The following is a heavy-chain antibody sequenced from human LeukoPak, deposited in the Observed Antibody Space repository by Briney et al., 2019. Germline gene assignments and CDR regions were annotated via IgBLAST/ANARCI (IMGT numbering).Heavy chain of an antibody. CDR3: ASLGGSGWQLRGVGFDI. Sequence: ASVKLSCKASGGTFSSYAISWVRQAPGQGLEWMGWMSPYSGGADYAQKFQGRVTMTGDTSLSTVSMQLSSLRSDDTAVYYCASLGGSGWQLRGVGFDIWGQGTIVTVSS. CDR2: MSPYSGGA. CDR1: GGTFSSYA. V-gene: IGHV1-2*02. J-gene: IGHJ3*02. D-gene: IGHD6-19*01.